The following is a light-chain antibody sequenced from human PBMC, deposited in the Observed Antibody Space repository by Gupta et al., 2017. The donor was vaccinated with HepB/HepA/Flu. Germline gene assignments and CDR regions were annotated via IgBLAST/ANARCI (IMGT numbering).Light chain of an antibody. V-gene: IGKV3-15*01. CDR1: QSVSSN. CDR2: GVS. CDR3: QQYNNWPPRT. Sequence: EIVMTQSPATLSVSPGERVTLSCRASQSVSSNLAWYQQKPGQAPRLLIYGVSTRATDIPARFSGSGSGTEFTLTISSLQSEDFAVYYCQQYNNWPPRTFGQGTKVEIK. J-gene: IGKJ1*01.